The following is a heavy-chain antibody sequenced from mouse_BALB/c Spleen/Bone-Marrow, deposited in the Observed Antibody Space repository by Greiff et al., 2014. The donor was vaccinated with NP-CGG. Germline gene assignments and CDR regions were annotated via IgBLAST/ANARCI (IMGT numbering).Heavy chain of an antibody. J-gene: IGHJ4*01. CDR1: GFTIKDYY. Sequence: VQLQQSGAELVRSGASVKLSCTASGFTIKDYYIHWVKQRPEQGLEWIGWIDPENGDTEYAPKFQGKATMTADTSSNTAYLQLSSLTSVDTAVYYCSDGNFYALDYWGQGTSVTVSS. CDR3: SDGNFYALDY. CDR2: IDPENGDT. V-gene: IGHV14-4*02. D-gene: IGHD2-1*01.